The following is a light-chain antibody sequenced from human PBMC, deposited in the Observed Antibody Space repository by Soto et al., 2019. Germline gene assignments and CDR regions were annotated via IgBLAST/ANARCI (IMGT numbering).Light chain of an antibody. CDR3: SLYTSSSTVV. V-gene: IGLV2-14*01. CDR1: SSDVSGYNY. J-gene: IGLJ2*01. Sequence: SALTQPASVSGAPGQSITISCTGTSSDVSGYNYVSWYQQHPGKAPKLMIYEVSNRPSGFSNRFSGSKSGNTASLTISGLQVEDEADYYCSLYTSSSTVVFGGGTKLTVL. CDR2: EVS.